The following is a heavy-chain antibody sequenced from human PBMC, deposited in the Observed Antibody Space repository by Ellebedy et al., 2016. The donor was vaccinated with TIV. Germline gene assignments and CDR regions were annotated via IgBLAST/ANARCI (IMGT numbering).Heavy chain of an antibody. J-gene: IGHJ6*02. CDR3: TTDSAIVGATQVIYYYYYGMDV. Sequence: GESLKISCAASGFTFSNAWMNWVRQAPGKGLEWVGRIKSKTDGGTTDYAAPVKGRFTVSRDDSKNTLYLQMNSLKTEDTAVYYCTTDSAIVGATQVIYYYYYGMDVWGQGTTVTVSS. CDR2: IKSKTDGGTT. V-gene: IGHV3-15*07. CDR1: GFTFSNAW. D-gene: IGHD1-26*01.